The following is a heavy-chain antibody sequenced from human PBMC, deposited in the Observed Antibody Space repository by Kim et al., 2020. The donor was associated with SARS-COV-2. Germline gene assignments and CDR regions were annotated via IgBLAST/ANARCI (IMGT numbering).Heavy chain of an antibody. D-gene: IGHD3-3*01. CDR1: GFNFSSYA. CDR3: AKDQATGYDFWSGLVPTLDGYYFDY. CDR2: ISGSGGST. V-gene: IGHV3-23*01. Sequence: GGSLRLSCAASGFNFSSYAMSWVRQAPGKGLEWGSAISGSGGSTYYADSVKGRFTISRDNSKNTLYLQMNSLRAEDTAVYYCAKDQATGYDFWSGLVPTLDGYYFDYWGQGTLVTVSS. J-gene: IGHJ4*02.